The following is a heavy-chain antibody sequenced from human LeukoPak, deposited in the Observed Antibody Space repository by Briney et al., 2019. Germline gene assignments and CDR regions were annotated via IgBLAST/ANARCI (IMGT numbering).Heavy chain of an antibody. V-gene: IGHV1-69*04. CDR1: GGTFSSYA. J-gene: IGHJ6*02. CDR3: ARGSDDYGDFELLLGYGMDV. CDR2: IIPILGIA. Sequence: SVKVSCKASGGTFSSYAISWVRQAPGQGLEWMGRIIPILGIANYAQKFQGRVTITADKSTSTAYMELSSLRSEDTAVYYCARGSDDYGDFELLLGYGMDVWGQGTTVTVSS. D-gene: IGHD4-17*01.